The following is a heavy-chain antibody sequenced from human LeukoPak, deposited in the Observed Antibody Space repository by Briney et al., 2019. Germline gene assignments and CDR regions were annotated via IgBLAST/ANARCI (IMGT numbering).Heavy chain of an antibody. J-gene: IGHJ6*02. CDR1: GGSFSGYY. D-gene: IGHD3-9*01. V-gene: IGHV4-34*01. CDR3: ARFNVCYDILTGYYPPYYYYGMDV. Sequence: SETLSLTCAVYGGSFSGYYWSWIRQPPGKGLEWIGEINHSGSTNYNPSLKSRVTISVDTSKNQFSLKLSSVTAADTAVYYCARFNVCYDILTGYYPPYYYYGMDVWGQGTTVTVSS. CDR2: INHSGST.